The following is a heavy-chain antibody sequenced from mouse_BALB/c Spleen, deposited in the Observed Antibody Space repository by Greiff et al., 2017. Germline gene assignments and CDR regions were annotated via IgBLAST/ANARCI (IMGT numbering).Heavy chain of an antibody. Sequence: VQLQQSGTVLARPGASVKMSCKASGYTFTSYWMHWVKQRPGQGLEWIGVIYPGNSDTSYNQKFKGKAKLTAVTSTSTAYMELSSLTNEDSAVYYCTYYDYDEGYAMDYWGQGTTLTVSS. J-gene: IGHJ4*01. V-gene: IGHV1-5*01. D-gene: IGHD2-4*01. CDR3: TYYDYDEGYAMDY. CDR2: IYPGNSDT. CDR1: GYTFTSYW.